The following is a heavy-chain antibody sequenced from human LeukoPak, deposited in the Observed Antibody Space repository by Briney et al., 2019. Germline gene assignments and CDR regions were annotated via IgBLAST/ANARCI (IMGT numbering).Heavy chain of an antibody. CDR2: IKHDGSEQ. D-gene: IGHD3-16*01. CDR1: GFIFTSNR. J-gene: IGHJ5*02. Sequence: GGSLKLSCAASGFIFTSNRMNWVRQAPGKGLEWVANIKHDGSEQIYVDSVKGRFTISRDNAKDSVYLQMNSLRAEDTAVYYCTRGLGEHGGVSDRWGQGTLVIVS. CDR3: TRGLGEHGGVSDR. V-gene: IGHV3-7*01.